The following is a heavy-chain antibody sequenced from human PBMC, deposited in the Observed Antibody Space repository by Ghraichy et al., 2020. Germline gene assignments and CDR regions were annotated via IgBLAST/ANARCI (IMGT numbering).Heavy chain of an antibody. CDR3: ARVESEYSYGYTFDY. V-gene: IGHV3-7*03. CDR1: GFTFSSYW. D-gene: IGHD5-18*01. CDR2: IKQDGSEK. J-gene: IGHJ4*02. Sequence: GGSLRLSCAASGFTFSSYWMSWVRQAPGKGLEWVANIKQDGSEKYYVDSVKGRFTISRDNAKNSLYLQMNSLRAEDTAVYYCARVESEYSYGYTFDYWGQGTLVTVSS.